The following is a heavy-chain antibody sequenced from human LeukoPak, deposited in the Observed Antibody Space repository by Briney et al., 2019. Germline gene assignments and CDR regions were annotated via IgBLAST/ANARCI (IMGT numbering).Heavy chain of an antibody. V-gene: IGHV4-59*01. D-gene: IGHD5-24*01. J-gene: IGHJ4*02. CDR3: ARGDVEMATITLDY. CDR2: IYYSGST. CDR1: GGSISSYY. Sequence: SETLSLTCTVSGGSISSYYWSWIRQPPGKGLEWIGYIYYSGSTNYSPSLKSRVTISVDTSKNQFSLKLSSVTAADTAMYYCARGDVEMATITLDYWGQGTLVTVSS.